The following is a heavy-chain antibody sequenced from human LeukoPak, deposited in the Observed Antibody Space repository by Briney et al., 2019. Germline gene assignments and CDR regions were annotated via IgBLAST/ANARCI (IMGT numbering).Heavy chain of an antibody. D-gene: IGHD2-8*01. J-gene: IGHJ4*02. CDR3: ARDNGGVDY. Sequence: GGSLRLSCAASGFTFSSYWMHWVRQAPGKGLVWVSHINTDGSSTNYADSVRGRFTVSRDNAKNTLNLQMNSLRVEDTAVYYCARDNGGVDYWGQGTLVTVSS. CDR2: INTDGSST. V-gene: IGHV3-74*01. CDR1: GFTFSSYW.